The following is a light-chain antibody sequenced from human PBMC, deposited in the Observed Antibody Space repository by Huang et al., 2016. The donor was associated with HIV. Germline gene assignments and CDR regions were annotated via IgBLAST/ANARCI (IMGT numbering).Light chain of an antibody. CDR1: QSLLHTNGYNY. CDR3: MQALQTPRT. CDR2: LPS. Sequence: DIVMTQSPLSLPITPGEPASISCRSSQSLLHTNGYNYVDWYLQKPGQPPQLVIYLPSKRASGVSDRLIGSGTVTHFTLKVRRVEAEDVGVYYCMQALQTPRTFGQGTRLEIK. J-gene: IGKJ5*01. V-gene: IGKV2-28*01.